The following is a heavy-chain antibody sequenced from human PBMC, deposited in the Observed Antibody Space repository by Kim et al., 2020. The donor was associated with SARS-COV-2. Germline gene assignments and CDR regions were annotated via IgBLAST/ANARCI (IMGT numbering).Heavy chain of an antibody. CDR2: IYYSGST. CDR3: AGGGDYPFDY. CDR1: GGSISSYY. Sequence: SETLSLTCTVSGGSISSYYWSWIRQPPGKGLEWIGYIYYSGSTNYNPSLKSRVTISVDTSKNQFSLKLSSVTAADTAVYYCAGGGDYPFDYWGQGTLVTVSS. V-gene: IGHV4-59*08. J-gene: IGHJ4*02. D-gene: IGHD4-17*01.